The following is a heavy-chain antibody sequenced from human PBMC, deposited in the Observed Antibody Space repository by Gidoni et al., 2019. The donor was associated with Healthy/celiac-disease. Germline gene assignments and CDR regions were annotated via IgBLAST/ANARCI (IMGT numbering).Heavy chain of an antibody. CDR2: IVYDGSNK. J-gene: IGHJ4*02. D-gene: IGHD3-3*01. Sequence: QVQLVESGGGVVKPGRSLKLSCAASGFTFSSYGMHWVRQAPGRGLEWVAVIVYDGSNKYYAYAVKGRFTISRDNSKTTLYLQMNSLRAEDTAVYYCARGYYDFWSGYSEYFDYWGQGTLVTVSS. CDR3: ARGYYDFWSGYSEYFDY. V-gene: IGHV3-33*01. CDR1: GFTFSSYG.